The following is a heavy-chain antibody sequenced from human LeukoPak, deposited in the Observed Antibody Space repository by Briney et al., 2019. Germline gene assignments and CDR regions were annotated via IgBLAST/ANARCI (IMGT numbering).Heavy chain of an antibody. CDR2: ISSSSSYI. CDR1: GFTVSNNY. J-gene: IGHJ4*02. Sequence: PGGSLRLSCAASGFTVSNNYMSWVRQAPGKGLEWVSSISSSSSYIYYADSVKGRFTISRDNAKNSLYLQMNSLRAEDTAVYYCARDVRYCSGGSCDDYWGQGTLVTVSS. V-gene: IGHV3-21*01. D-gene: IGHD2-15*01. CDR3: ARDVRYCSGGSCDDY.